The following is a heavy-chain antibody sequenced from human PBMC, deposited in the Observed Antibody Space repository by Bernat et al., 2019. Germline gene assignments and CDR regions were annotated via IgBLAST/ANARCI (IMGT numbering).Heavy chain of an antibody. J-gene: IGHJ3*02. Sequence: VQLVESGGGVVQPGGSLRLSCAASGFTFSSYGMHWVRQAPGKGLEWVSGISWNSGSTGYADSVKGRFTISRDNAKNSLYLQMNSLRAEDTALYYCAKEIFGTDLGWVTTSAFDIWGQGTMVTVSS. V-gene: IGHV3-9*01. CDR2: ISWNSGST. CDR1: GFTFSSYG. D-gene: IGHD4-17*01. CDR3: AKEIFGTDLGWVTTSAFDI.